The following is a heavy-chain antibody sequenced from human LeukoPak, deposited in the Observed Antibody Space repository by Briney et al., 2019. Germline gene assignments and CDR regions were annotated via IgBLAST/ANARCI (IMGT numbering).Heavy chain of an antibody. D-gene: IGHD6-19*01. CDR1: GYTFNIYG. J-gene: IGHJ5*02. Sequence: ASVKVSCKTSGYTFNIYGLSWVRQAPGQGLEWMGWISPYNGNTKYAQKFQGRVTMTTDTSTSTGYLELRSLTSEDTAVYYCARDVGSDGFDPWGQETLVTVSS. CDR3: ARDVGSDGFDP. CDR2: ISPYNGNT. V-gene: IGHV1-18*01.